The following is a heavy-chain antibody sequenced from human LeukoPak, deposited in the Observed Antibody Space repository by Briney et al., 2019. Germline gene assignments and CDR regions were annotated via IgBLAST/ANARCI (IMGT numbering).Heavy chain of an antibody. J-gene: IGHJ4*02. Sequence: ASVKVSCKASGYIFTDYYMHWVRQAPGQELGWMGRINPNSGGTNYAQKFQGRVTMTRDTSTSTAYMELRSLRSDDTAVYYCARDAAHYDFWSGYSNYFDYWGQGTLVTVSS. CDR3: ARDAAHYDFWSGYSNYFDY. D-gene: IGHD3-3*01. V-gene: IGHV1/OR15-1*04. CDR1: GYIFTDYY. CDR2: INPNSGGT.